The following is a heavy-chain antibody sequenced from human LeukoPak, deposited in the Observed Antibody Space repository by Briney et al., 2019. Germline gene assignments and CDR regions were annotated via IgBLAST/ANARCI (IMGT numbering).Heavy chain of an antibody. J-gene: IGHJ3*02. CDR1: GFTFDDYA. Sequence: GGSLRLSCAASGFTFDDYAMHWVRQAPGKGLEWVSGISWNSGSIGYADSVKGRFTISRDNAKNSLYLQMNSLRAEDTALYYCAKAYYYDSSSSVFDIWGQGTMVTVSS. CDR2: ISWNSGSI. D-gene: IGHD3-22*01. V-gene: IGHV3-9*01. CDR3: AKAYYYDSSSSVFDI.